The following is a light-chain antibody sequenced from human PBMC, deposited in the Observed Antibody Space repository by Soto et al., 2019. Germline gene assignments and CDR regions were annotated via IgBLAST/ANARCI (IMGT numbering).Light chain of an antibody. CDR1: QSLLHSNGYNY. CDR2: LGS. V-gene: IGKV2-28*01. J-gene: IGKJ5*01. Sequence: DMGMSQSPLSLPVTPGEPASISSRSSQSLLHSNGYNYLDWYLQKPGQSPQLLIYLGSNRASGVPDRFSGSGFGTDFTLTIRSLQTEDFATYYCQQNYSPPPITFGQGTRLEIK. CDR3: QQNYSPPPIT.